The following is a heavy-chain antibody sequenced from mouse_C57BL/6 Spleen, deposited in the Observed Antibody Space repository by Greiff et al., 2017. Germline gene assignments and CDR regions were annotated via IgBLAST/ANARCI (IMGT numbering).Heavy chain of an antibody. CDR1: GFPFSRSG. Sequence: EVKLQESGGALVPPGGSLKLSCASSGFPFSRSGMSWVRQTPDKRLEWVATISSGGSYTYYPDSVKGRFTISRDNAKNTLYLQMSSLKSEDTAMYYCARLPGGKGGGYWGQGTTLTVSS. V-gene: IGHV5-6*01. J-gene: IGHJ2*01. CDR2: ISSGGSYT. CDR3: ARLPGGKGGGY.